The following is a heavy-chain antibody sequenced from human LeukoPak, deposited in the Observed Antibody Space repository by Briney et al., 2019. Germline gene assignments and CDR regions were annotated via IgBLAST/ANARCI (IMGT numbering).Heavy chain of an antibody. CDR1: GGTFSSYA. D-gene: IGHD6-19*01. J-gene: IGHJ4*02. CDR2: IIPIFGTA. V-gene: IGHV1-69*13. Sequence: ASVKVSCKASGGTFSSYAISWVRQAPGQWLEWMGGIIPIFGTANYAQKFQGRVTITADESTSTAYMELSSLRSEDTAVYYCARVYSSGWYVSGWGSYFDYWGQGTLVTVSS. CDR3: ARVYSSGWYVSGWGSYFDY.